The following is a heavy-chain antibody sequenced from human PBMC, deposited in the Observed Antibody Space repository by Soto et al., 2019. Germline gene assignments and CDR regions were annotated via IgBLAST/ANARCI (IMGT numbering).Heavy chain of an antibody. CDR2: VWYDGSNK. V-gene: IGHV3-33*01. D-gene: IGHD6-13*01. CDR3: ARGSIPGSSWGRGYYFDY. CDR1: GFTFSSYG. Sequence: GGSLRLSCAASGFTFSSYGMHWVRQAPGKGLEWVAVVWYDGSNKYYADSVKGRFTISRGNSKKTVYLQMNSLRAEDTAVYYCARGSIPGSSWGRGYYFDYWGQGTLVTVSS. J-gene: IGHJ4*02.